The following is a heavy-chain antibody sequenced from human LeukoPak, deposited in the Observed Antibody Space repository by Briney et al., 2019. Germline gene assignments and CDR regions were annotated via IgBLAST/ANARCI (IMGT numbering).Heavy chain of an antibody. CDR1: GGSISSYY. D-gene: IGHD1-26*01. CDR2: FYNSGNN. Sequence: SETLSLTCSVSGGSISSYYGSWIRQPPGKGLEWIGYFYNSGNNKYNPSLKSRVTISVDTSKNQLSLKLSSVTAADTAVYYCARGRGYGGNYLRAFDIWGQGTMVSVSS. J-gene: IGHJ3*02. CDR3: ARGRGYGGNYLRAFDI. V-gene: IGHV4-59*08.